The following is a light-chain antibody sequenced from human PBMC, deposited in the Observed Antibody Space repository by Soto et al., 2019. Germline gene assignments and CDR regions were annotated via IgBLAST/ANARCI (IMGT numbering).Light chain of an antibody. Sequence: EIKMTHSASNLSGSVGDRVNITSRASQTISSWLAWYQKKPGKATKLLIYKASTLKSGVPSRFSGSGSGTEGTLTISSLQPDDVATYYGQHYNSYSEAVGQGTTVDIK. CDR2: KAS. CDR3: QHYNSYSEA. V-gene: IGKV1-5*03. CDR1: QTISSW. J-gene: IGKJ1*01.